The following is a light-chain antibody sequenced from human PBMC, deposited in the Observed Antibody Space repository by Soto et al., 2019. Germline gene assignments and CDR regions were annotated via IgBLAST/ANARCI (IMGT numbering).Light chain of an antibody. CDR2: DTS. V-gene: IGLV7-46*01. J-gene: IGLJ7*01. CDR1: TGAVTSGHY. Sequence: QTVVTQEPSLTVSPGGTVTLTCGSSTGAVTSGHYPYWFQQKPGRAPRTLIFDTSNTHSWTPARFSGSLLGGKAALTLSGAQPEDEAEYYCLLSYSGARVFGGGTQLTVL. CDR3: LLSYSGARV.